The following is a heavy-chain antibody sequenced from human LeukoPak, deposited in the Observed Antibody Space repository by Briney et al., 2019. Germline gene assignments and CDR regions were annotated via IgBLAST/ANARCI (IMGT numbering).Heavy chain of an antibody. V-gene: IGHV4-30-2*01. Sequence: PSQTLSLTCTVSGGSISSGGYYWSWIRQPPGKGLEWIREINHSGSTNYNPSLKSRVTISVDTSKNQFSLKLSSVTAADTAVYYCARGSTTVVHLWGQGTLVTVSS. CDR3: ARGSTTVVHL. CDR1: GGSISSGGYY. CDR2: INHSGST. D-gene: IGHD4-23*01. J-gene: IGHJ4*02.